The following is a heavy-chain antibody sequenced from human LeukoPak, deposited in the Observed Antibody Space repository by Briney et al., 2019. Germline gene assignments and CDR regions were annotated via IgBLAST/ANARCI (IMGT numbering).Heavy chain of an antibody. D-gene: IGHD3-3*01. Sequence: SETLSLTCAVYGGSFSGYYWSWIRQPPGKGLEWIGEINHSGSTNYNPSLESRVTISVDTSKNQFSLKLSSVTAADTAVYYCARGRCPSTTIFGVVITNYYYYGMDVWGQGTTVTVSS. CDR1: GGSFSGYY. J-gene: IGHJ6*02. CDR2: INHSGST. CDR3: ARGRCPSTTIFGVVITNYYYYGMDV. V-gene: IGHV4-34*01.